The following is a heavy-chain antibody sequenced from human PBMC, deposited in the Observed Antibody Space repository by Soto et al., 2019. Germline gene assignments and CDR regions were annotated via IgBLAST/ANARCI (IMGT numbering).Heavy chain of an antibody. D-gene: IGHD1-26*01. CDR1: GFTFSSYW. Sequence: GGSLRLSCAASGFTFSSYWMHWVRQAPGKGLVWVSRINSDGSSTSYADSVKGRFTISRDNAKNTLYLQMNSLRAEDTAVYYCAREPSGSYFYYYYGMDVWGQGTTVTVSS. CDR2: INSDGSST. V-gene: IGHV3-74*01. CDR3: AREPSGSYFYYYYGMDV. J-gene: IGHJ6*02.